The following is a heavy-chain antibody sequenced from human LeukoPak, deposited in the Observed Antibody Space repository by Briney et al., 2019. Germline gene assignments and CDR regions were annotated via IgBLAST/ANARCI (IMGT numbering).Heavy chain of an antibody. V-gene: IGHV3-23*01. Sequence: GGSLRLSCAASGFTFSSYGMSWVRQAPGKGLEWVSAISGSGGSTYYADSVKGRFTISRDKSNKTLYLQVNSLRADDTAVYYCAKGETDILVVPAASFDYWGQGTLVTVSS. D-gene: IGHD2-2*01. CDR2: ISGSGGST. CDR1: GFTFSSYG. J-gene: IGHJ4*02. CDR3: AKGETDILVVPAASFDY.